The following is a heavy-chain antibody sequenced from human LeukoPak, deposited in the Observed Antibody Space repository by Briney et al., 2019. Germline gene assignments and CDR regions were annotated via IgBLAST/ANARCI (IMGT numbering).Heavy chain of an antibody. CDR2: ISSSSSTI. V-gene: IGHV3-48*01. CDR3: ARDGLLWFGELRTPFDY. J-gene: IGHJ4*02. Sequence: PGGSLRLSCSASGFTFSSFSMFWVRQAPGKGLEWVSYISSSSSTIYYADSVKGRFTISRDNAKNSLYLQMNSLRAEDTAVYYCARDGLLWFGELRTPFDYWGQGTLVTVSS. D-gene: IGHD3-10*01. CDR1: GFTFSSFS.